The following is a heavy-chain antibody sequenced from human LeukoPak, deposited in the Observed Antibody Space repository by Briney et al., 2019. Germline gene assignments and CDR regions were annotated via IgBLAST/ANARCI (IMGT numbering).Heavy chain of an antibody. CDR2: VNPKNGET. Sequence: ASVKVSCKASGDMFSDYYIHWVQQAPGKALELMGRVNPKNGETMYVGKLLGRISISADTSTDTVYMELSSLRSEDTAVYYCATPSGSYFGYYYFHWWGQGTLVTVSS. CDR1: GDMFSDYY. CDR3: ATPSGSYFGYYYFHW. D-gene: IGHD3-22*01. J-gene: IGHJ4*02. V-gene: IGHV1-69-2*01.